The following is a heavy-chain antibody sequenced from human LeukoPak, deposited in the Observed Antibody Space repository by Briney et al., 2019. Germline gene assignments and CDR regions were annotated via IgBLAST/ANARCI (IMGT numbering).Heavy chain of an antibody. V-gene: IGHV3-23*01. CDR3: AKWGCSGGSCYPFDY. Sequence: GGSLRLSCAASGFTFSSYAMGWVRQAPGKGLEWVSAISGTGNRTYYADSVKGRFTISRDNSKNTLYLQMNSLRAEDTAIYYCAKWGCSGGSCYPFDYWGQGTLVTVSS. CDR2: ISGTGNRT. J-gene: IGHJ4*02. CDR1: GFTFSSYA. D-gene: IGHD2-15*01.